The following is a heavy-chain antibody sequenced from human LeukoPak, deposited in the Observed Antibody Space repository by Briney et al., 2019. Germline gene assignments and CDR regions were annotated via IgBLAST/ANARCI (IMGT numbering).Heavy chain of an antibody. V-gene: IGHV5-51*01. CDR3: TRSPDIDILTGYSRYYFDY. CDR2: IYPGDSHT. CDR1: GYTSYW. J-gene: IGHJ4*02. D-gene: IGHD3-9*01. Sequence: GESLKISCKGAGYTSYWIGWVRQMPGKGLEWMGVIYPGDSHTRYSPSFRGQGTISADKSISTAYLQWNSLKASDTAIYYCTRSPDIDILTGYSRYYFDYWGQGTLVTVSS.